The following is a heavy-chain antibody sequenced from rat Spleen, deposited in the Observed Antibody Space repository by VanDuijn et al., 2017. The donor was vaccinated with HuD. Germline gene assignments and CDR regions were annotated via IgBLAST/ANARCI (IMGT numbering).Heavy chain of an antibody. D-gene: IGHD1-12*02. V-gene: IGHV5-7*01. CDR3: ATDGYFDGIYYSVYVMDA. CDR2: ISYDGSST. Sequence: EVQLVESDGGLVQPGRSLKLSCAASGFTFSDYYMAWVRQAPTKGLEWVATISYDGSSTYYRDSVKGRFTISRDNAKSTLYLQMDSLRSEDSATYYCATDGYFDGIYYSVYVMDAWGQGASVTVSS. J-gene: IGHJ4*01. CDR1: GFTFSDYY.